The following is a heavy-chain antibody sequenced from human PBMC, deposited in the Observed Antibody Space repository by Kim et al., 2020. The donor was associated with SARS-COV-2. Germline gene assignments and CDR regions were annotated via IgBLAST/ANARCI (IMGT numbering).Heavy chain of an antibody. Sequence: GGSLRLSCAASGFTFSSYGMHWVRQAPGKGLEWVAVISYDGSNKYYADSVKGRFTISRDNSKNTLYLQMNSLRAEDTAVYYCAKGGRWLTAGMDVWGQGTTVTVSS. CDR2: ISYDGSNK. J-gene: IGHJ6*02. CDR3: AKGGRWLTAGMDV. CDR1: GFTFSSYG. D-gene: IGHD3-16*01. V-gene: IGHV3-30*18.